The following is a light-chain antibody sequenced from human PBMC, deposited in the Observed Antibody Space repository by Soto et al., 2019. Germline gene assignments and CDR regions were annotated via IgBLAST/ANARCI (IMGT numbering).Light chain of an antibody. V-gene: IGKV3-11*01. J-gene: IGKJ4*01. CDR3: QQRSNWPQIT. Sequence: EIVLTQSPATLSLSPGERATLSCRASQSVSKYLAWYQQKPGQAPRLLIHDASNRATGIPARFSGSGSGTDVTLTISSLEPEDVGVYYCQQRSNWPQITFGGGTKVEIK. CDR1: QSVSKY. CDR2: DAS.